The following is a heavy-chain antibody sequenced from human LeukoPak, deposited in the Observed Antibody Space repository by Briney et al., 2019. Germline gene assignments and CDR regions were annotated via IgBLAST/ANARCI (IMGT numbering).Heavy chain of an antibody. D-gene: IGHD3-22*01. CDR2: ISYDGSNK. J-gene: IGHJ4*02. V-gene: IGHV3-30-3*01. Sequence: PGGSLRLSCAASGFTFSSYAMHWVRQAPGKGLEWVAVISYDGSNKYYADSVKGRFTISRDNSKNTLHLQMNSLRAEDTAVYYCARDQEAYYYDSSGYPDYWGQGTLVTVSS. CDR1: GFTFSSYA. CDR3: ARDQEAYYYDSSGYPDY.